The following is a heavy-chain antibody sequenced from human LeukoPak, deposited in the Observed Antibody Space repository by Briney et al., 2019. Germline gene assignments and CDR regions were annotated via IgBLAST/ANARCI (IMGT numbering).Heavy chain of an antibody. D-gene: IGHD3-16*01. V-gene: IGHV3-7*03. CDR3: ARGGGLDV. Sequence: PGGSLRLSCAASGFAFSRYSMNWVRQAPGKGLEWVASINPSGSVKYYVNSVKGRFTISRDNAKNSLYLQMSNLRAEDTAVYFCARGGGLDVWGQGATVTVSS. CDR1: GFAFSRYS. J-gene: IGHJ6*02. CDR2: INPSGSVK.